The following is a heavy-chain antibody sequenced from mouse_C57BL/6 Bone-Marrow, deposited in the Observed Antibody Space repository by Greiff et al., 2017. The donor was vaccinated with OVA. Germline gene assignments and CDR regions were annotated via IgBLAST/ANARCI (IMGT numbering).Heavy chain of an antibody. Sequence: EVMLVESGGDLVKPGGSLKLSCAASGFTFSSYGMSWVRQTPDKRLEWVATISSGGSYTYYPDSVKGRFTISRDNAKNTLYLQMSSLKSEDTARYYCASLITTDFDYWGQGTTLTVSS. V-gene: IGHV5-6*01. CDR2: ISSGGSYT. CDR1: GFTFSSYG. D-gene: IGHD1-1*01. CDR3: ASLITTDFDY. J-gene: IGHJ2*01.